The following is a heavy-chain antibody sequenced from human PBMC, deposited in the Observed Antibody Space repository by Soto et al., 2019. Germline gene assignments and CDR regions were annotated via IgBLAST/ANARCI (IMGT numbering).Heavy chain of an antibody. CDR1: GGSLSRDDFY. CDR2: THFDGST. Sequence: PSETLSLTCTVSGGSLSRDDFYWGWIRQPPGKGLEWIGHTHFDGSTYYNPSLKSRVIVSLDTSKNRFSLRVSSVTAADTAVFFCVRFGYRHGYNYEFGGNDWFDPWGQGILVTVSS. V-gene: IGHV4-30-4*08. J-gene: IGHJ5*02. D-gene: IGHD5-12*01. CDR3: VRFGYRHGYNYEFGGNDWFDP.